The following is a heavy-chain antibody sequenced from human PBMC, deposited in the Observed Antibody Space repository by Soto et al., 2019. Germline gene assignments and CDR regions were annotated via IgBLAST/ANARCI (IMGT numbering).Heavy chain of an antibody. J-gene: IGHJ4*02. CDR3: AKDRDYPRDYFHY. Sequence: PGGSLRLSCAASGFTLGRYGMSWVRQAPGKGLEWVSAVSPNGQGIYYADSVRGRFTISRDFFKNTVLLHMDSLRAEDTAVYYCAKDRDYPRDYFHYWGQGTLVTVSS. CDR2: VSPNGQGI. D-gene: IGHD3-10*01. CDR1: GFTLGRYG. V-gene: IGHV3-23*01.